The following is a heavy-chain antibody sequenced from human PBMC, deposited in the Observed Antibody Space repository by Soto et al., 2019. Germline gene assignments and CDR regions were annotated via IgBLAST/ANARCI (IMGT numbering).Heavy chain of an antibody. J-gene: IGHJ4*02. CDR2: IIGSGIST. CDR3: AKGAGSDSGRY. Sequence: GGSLRLSCEASGFTFSNYAMNWVRQAPGKGLEWVSGIIGSGISTYYVDSVKGRFTISRDNSKNTLYLQMNSLRADDTAIYYCAKGAGSDSGRYWGQGTLVTV. D-gene: IGHD3-10*01. CDR1: GFTFSNYA. V-gene: IGHV3-23*01.